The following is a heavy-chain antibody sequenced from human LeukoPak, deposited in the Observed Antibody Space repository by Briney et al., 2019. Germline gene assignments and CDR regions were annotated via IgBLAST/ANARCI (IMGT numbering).Heavy chain of an antibody. CDR1: GGSFSGYY. D-gene: IGHD3-22*01. Sequence: SETLSLTCAVYGGSFSGYYWSWIRQAPGKGLEWIGEINHSGRTKHNPSLKSRVTISGDTSKNQFSLKLSSVTAADTAVYYCARGPPVDYYDGSGYYYFDYWGQGTLVTVSS. V-gene: IGHV4-34*01. CDR2: INHSGRT. J-gene: IGHJ4*02. CDR3: ARGPPVDYYDGSGYYYFDY.